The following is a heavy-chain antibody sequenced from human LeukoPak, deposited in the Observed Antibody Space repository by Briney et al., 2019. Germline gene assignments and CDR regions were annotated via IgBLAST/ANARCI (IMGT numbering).Heavy chain of an antibody. D-gene: IGHD2-15*01. J-gene: IGHJ4*02. V-gene: IGHV3-23*01. CDR2: ISGSDATS. CDR3: AKEWGVVVVALFDY. CDR1: GFNFASYA. Sequence: PGGSLRLSCEVSGFNFASYAMNWVRQAPGKGLEWVSGISGSDATSCYRDSVKGRFTISRDNSKDTLYLHIKSLRAEDTAVYYCAKEWGVVVVALFDYWGQGTLVTVSS.